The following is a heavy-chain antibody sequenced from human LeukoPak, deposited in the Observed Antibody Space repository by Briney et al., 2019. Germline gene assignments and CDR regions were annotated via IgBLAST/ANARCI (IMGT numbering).Heavy chain of an antibody. D-gene: IGHD3-16*02. CDR3: ARGGGRGNYDYVWGSYRPYGYFDY. Sequence: GGSLRLSCAASGFTFSSYWMSWVRQAPGKGLEWVAHIRQDGSEKYYVDSVKGRFTISRDDAKNSLYLQMNSLRAEDTAVYYCARGGGRGNYDYVWGSYRPYGYFDYWGQGTLVTVSS. J-gene: IGHJ4*02. CDR1: GFTFSSYW. V-gene: IGHV3-7*01. CDR2: IRQDGSEK.